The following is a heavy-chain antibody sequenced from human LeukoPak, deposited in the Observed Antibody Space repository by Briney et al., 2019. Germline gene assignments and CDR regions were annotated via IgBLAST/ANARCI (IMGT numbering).Heavy chain of an antibody. D-gene: IGHD4-17*01. Sequence: PGGSLRLPCAASGFTFSSYWMHWVRQTPGKGLEWVSRINTGGSNTSYADSVKGRFTISRDNAKNTLYLQMNSLRADDTAVYYCAKGARGDTVTSIVGLNWFDPWGQGTLVTVSS. V-gene: IGHV3-74*01. CDR3: AKGARGDTVTSIVGLNWFDP. J-gene: IGHJ5*02. CDR1: GFTFSSYW. CDR2: INTGGSNT.